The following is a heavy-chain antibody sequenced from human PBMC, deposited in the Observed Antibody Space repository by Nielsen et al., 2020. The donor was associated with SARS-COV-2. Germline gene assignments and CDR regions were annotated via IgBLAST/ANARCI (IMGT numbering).Heavy chain of an antibody. CDR3: AKLPGAMSPFDI. J-gene: IGHJ3*02. Sequence: GGSLRLSCAASGFTFDDYAMHWVRQAPGKGLEWVSGISWNSGNIGYADSVKGRFTISRDNAKNSLYLQMNSLRAEDTALYYCAKLPGAMSPFDIWGQGTMVTVSS. CDR2: ISWNSGNI. V-gene: IGHV3-9*01. CDR1: GFTFDDYA. D-gene: IGHD2-2*01.